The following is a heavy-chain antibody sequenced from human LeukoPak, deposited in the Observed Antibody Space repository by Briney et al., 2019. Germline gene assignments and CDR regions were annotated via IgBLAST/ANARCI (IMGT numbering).Heavy chain of an antibody. V-gene: IGHV3-23*01. D-gene: IGHD5-18*01. CDR2: ISGSGGST. J-gene: IGHJ6*03. CDR3: AKPPNSYGYSYYYYMDV. CDR1: GFTFSNYP. Sequence: GGSLRLSCAASGFTFSNYPMHSVRQAPGKGLEWVSAISGSGGSTYYADSVKGRFTISRDNSKNTLYLQMNSLRAEDTAVYYRAKPPNSYGYSYYYYMDVWGKGTTVTVSS.